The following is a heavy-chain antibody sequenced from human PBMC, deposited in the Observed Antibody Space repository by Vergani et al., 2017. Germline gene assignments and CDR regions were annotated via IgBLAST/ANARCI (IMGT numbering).Heavy chain of an antibody. CDR1: GFTFSSYA. CDR2: ISYDGSNK. CDR3: ARDRITMVRAFDI. Sequence: QVQLVESGGGVVQPGRSLRLSCAASGFTFSSYAMHWVRQAPGKGLEWVAVISYDGSNKYYADSVKGRITISRDNSENTLYLQMNSLRAEDTALYYCARDRITMVRAFDIWGQGTMVTVSS. V-gene: IGHV3-30-3*01. D-gene: IGHD3-10*01. J-gene: IGHJ3*02.